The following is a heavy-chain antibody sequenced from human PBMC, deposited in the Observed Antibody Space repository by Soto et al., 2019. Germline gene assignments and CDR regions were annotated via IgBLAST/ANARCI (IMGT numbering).Heavy chain of an antibody. CDR3: ARAGIRVSTGTYYYFDY. Sequence: ASVKGSCKASGYSFTANSRHWVRQAPGQGLEWMGGIIPIFGTANYAQKFQGRVTITADESTSTAYMELSSLRSEDTAVYYCARAGIRVSTGTYYYFDYWGQGTLVTVSS. CDR1: GYSFTANS. D-gene: IGHD1-1*01. CDR2: IIPIFGTA. J-gene: IGHJ4*02. V-gene: IGHV1-69*13.